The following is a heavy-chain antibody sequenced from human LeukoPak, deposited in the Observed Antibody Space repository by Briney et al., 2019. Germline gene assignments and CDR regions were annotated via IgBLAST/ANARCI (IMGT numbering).Heavy chain of an antibody. V-gene: IGHV3-30-3*01. CDR1: GFTFSSYA. J-gene: IGHJ1*01. CDR3: ARSTRRDTEVALAEYFQH. CDR2: ISYDGSNK. D-gene: IGHD5-18*01. Sequence: GSLRLSCAASGFTFSSYAMHWVRQAPGKGLEWVAVISYDGSNKYYADSVKGRFTISRDNAQNSLSLQMNSLRAEDTAVYYCARSTRRDTEVALAEYFQHWGQGTLVTVSS.